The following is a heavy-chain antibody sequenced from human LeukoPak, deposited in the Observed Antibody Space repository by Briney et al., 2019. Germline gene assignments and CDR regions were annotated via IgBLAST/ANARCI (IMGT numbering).Heavy chain of an antibody. CDR2: ISTSGSI. Sequence: GESLRLSCVASGFTFRSYTMNWVRQAPGKGLEWVSYISTSGSISYADSVKGRFTISRDNAKDSLYLQMNRLRDEDTAVYYCARMIDYNYGYAFDYWGQGTLVTVSS. CDR3: ARMIDYNYGYAFDY. D-gene: IGHD5-18*01. J-gene: IGHJ4*02. V-gene: IGHV3-48*02. CDR1: GFTFRSYT.